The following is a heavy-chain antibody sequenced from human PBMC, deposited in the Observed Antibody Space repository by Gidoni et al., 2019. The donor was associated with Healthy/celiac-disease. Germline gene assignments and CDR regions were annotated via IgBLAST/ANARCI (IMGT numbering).Heavy chain of an antibody. V-gene: IGHV3-21*01. Sequence: EVQLVESGGGLVKPGGSLRLSCAASGFTFSSYSMNWVRQAPGKGLEWVSSISSSSSYIYYADSVKGRFTISRDNAKNSLYLQMNSLRAEDTAVYYCHVDIVATILPRFFDYWGQGTLVTVSS. CDR3: HVDIVATILPRFFDY. CDR1: GFTFSSYS. CDR2: ISSSSSYI. J-gene: IGHJ4*02. D-gene: IGHD5-12*01.